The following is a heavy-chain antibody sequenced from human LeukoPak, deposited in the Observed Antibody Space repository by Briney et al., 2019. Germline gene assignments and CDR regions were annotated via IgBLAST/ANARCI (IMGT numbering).Heavy chain of an antibody. Sequence: GGSLRLSCAASGFTFSSYGMHWVRQAPGKGLEWVAFIRYDGSNKYYADSVKGRFTISRDNSKNTLYLQMNSLRAEDTAVYYCAKDRGVGASQMFDYWGQGTLVTVSS. CDR1: GFTFSSYG. D-gene: IGHD1-26*01. V-gene: IGHV3-30*02. CDR2: IRYDGSNK. CDR3: AKDRGVGASQMFDY. J-gene: IGHJ4*02.